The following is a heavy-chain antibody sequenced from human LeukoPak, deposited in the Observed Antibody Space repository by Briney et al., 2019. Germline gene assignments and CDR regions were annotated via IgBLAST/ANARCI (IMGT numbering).Heavy chain of an antibody. CDR3: ASGYNYDYVR. D-gene: IGHD5-18*01. CDR1: GFTFSVYY. J-gene: IGHJ4*02. V-gene: IGHV3-11*01. CDR2: ISSSGNTI. Sequence: GGSLRLSCAASGFTFSVYYMSWIRQAPGKGLEWVSYISSSGNTIYYADSVKGRFTISRDNAKNSLYLQMNSLRAVDTAVYYCASGYNYDYVRWGQGTLVTVSS.